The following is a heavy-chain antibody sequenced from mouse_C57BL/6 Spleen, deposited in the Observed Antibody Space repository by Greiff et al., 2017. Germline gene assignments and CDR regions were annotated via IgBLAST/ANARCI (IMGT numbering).Heavy chain of an antibody. V-gene: IGHV1-61*01. CDR1: GYTFTSYW. J-gene: IGHJ4*01. CDR3: ARGGSYAMDY. CDR2: IYPSDSET. Sequence: QVQLKQSGAELVRPGSSVKLSCKASGYTFTSYWMDWVKQRPGQGLEWIGNIYPSDSETHYNQKFKDKATLTVDKSSSPAYMQLSSLTSEDSAVYYCARGGSYAMDYWGQGTSVTVSA.